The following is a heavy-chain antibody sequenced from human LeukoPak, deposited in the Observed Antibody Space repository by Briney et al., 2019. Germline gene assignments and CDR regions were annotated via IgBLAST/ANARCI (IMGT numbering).Heavy chain of an antibody. Sequence: SVKVSFKASGGTFSSYAISWVRQAPGQGLEWTGGIIPIFGTANYAQKFQGRVTITADKSTSTAYMELSSLRSEDTAVYYCARGLTLRYFDLLYYWGQGTLVTISS. CDR1: GGTFSSYA. CDR3: ARGLTLRYFDLLYY. V-gene: IGHV1-69*06. D-gene: IGHD3-9*01. CDR2: IIPIFGTA. J-gene: IGHJ4*02.